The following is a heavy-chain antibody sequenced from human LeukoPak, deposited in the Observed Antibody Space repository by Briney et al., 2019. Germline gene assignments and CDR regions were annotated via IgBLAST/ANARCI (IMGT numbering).Heavy chain of an antibody. CDR3: ARTAGGIVGATSFDY. V-gene: IGHV4-4*07. J-gene: IGHJ4*02. D-gene: IGHD1-26*01. CDR2: IYTSGST. Sequence: SETLSLTXTVSGGSISSYYWSWIRQTAGKGLEWLGRIYTSGSTNYNPSLKSRVTMSVDTSKNQFSLKLSSVTAADTAVYYCARTAGGIVGATSFDYWGQGTLVTVSS. CDR1: GGSISSYY.